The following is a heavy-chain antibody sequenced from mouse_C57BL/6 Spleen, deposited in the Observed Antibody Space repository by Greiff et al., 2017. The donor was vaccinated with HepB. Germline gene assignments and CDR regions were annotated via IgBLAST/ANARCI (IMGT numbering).Heavy chain of an antibody. V-gene: IGHV1-53*01. Sequence: VQLQQPGTELVKPGASVKLSCKASGYTFTSYWMHWVKQRPGQGLEWIGNINPSNGGTNYNEKFKSKATLTVDKSSSTAYMQLSSLTSEDSAVYYCARSPYYYGISFDYWGQGTTLTVSS. D-gene: IGHD1-1*01. CDR1: GYTFTSYW. CDR2: INPSNGGT. CDR3: ARSPYYYGISFDY. J-gene: IGHJ2*01.